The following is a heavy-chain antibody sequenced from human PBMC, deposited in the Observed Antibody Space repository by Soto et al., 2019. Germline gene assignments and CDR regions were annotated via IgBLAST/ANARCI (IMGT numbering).Heavy chain of an antibody. CDR1: GFTFTSSA. CDR2: IVVGSGNT. D-gene: IGHD3-22*01. J-gene: IGHJ3*02. Sequence: QMQLVQSGPEVKKPGTSVKVSCKASGFTFTSSAVQWVRQARGQRLEWIGWIVVGSGNTNYAQKFQERVTITMDMSTSTAYMELSSLRSEDTAVYYCAAVGWLLLPHDAFDIWGQGTMVTVSS. V-gene: IGHV1-58*01. CDR3: AAVGWLLLPHDAFDI.